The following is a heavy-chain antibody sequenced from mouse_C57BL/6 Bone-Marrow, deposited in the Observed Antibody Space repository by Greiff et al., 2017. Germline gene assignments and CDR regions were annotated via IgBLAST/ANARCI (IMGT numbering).Heavy chain of an antibody. CDR3: ARHGTTVVARYWYFDV. CDR1: GYTFTEYT. D-gene: IGHD1-1*01. CDR2: FYPGSGSI. Sequence: VQLQQSGAELVKPGASVKLSCKASGYTFTEYTIHWVKQRSGQGLEWIGWFYPGSGSIKYNEKFKDKATLTANKSSSTVYMELSRLTSEDAAVYFCARHGTTVVARYWYFDVWGTGTTVTVSS. V-gene: IGHV1-62-2*01. J-gene: IGHJ1*03.